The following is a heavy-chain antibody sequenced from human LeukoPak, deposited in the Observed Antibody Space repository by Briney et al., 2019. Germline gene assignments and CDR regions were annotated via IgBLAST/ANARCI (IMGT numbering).Heavy chain of an antibody. Sequence: SETLSLTCTVSDDSISSYYWSWIRQPPGKGLEWIGYMFYSGSTNYNPSLKSRVTISVDTSKNQFSLKLRSVTPADTAVYYCGRDRRHDPGSSHYYMDVWGKGTTVTVSS. CDR1: DDSISSYY. CDR3: GRDRRHDPGSSHYYMDV. D-gene: IGHD1-1*01. J-gene: IGHJ6*03. CDR2: MFYSGST. V-gene: IGHV4-59*12.